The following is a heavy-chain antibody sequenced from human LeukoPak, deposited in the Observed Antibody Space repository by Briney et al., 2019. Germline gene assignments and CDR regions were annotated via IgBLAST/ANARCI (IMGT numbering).Heavy chain of an antibody. D-gene: IGHD3-9*01. CDR2: ISYGGDS. V-gene: IGHV4-39*01. CDR3: ARHFLHYDILTGYYFPYFDY. Sequence: SETLSLTCTVSGDSISSSSYFWGWIRQSPGRGLEWIGSISYGGDSYYNPSLKSRVTISLDTSKSQFSLRLSSVTAADTAVYYCARHFLHYDILTGYYFPYFDYWGQGTLVTVSS. J-gene: IGHJ4*02. CDR1: GDSISSSSYF.